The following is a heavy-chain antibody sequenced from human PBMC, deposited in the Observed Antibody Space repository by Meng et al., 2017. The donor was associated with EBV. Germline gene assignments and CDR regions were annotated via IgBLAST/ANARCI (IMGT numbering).Heavy chain of an antibody. Sequence: VQLLQSGAELKKPRAPVKFPCKASGYTFTSYGISWVRQASEQGLEWMGWISAYNGNTNYAQKLQGRVTMTTDTSTSTAYMELRSLRSDDTTVYYCARGLDYFDYWGQGTLVTVSS. V-gene: IGHV1-18*01. CDR1: GYTFTSYG. CDR2: ISAYNGNT. J-gene: IGHJ4*02. CDR3: ARGLDYFDY.